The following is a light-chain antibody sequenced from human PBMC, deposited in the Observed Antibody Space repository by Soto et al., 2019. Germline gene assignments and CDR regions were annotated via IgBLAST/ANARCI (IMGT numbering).Light chain of an antibody. CDR3: LHDYTYPQT. CDR1: QGIRSD. V-gene: IGKV1-6*01. J-gene: IGKJ1*01. Sequence: IQMTQSPSSSSASVGDRVTITCRASQGIRSDLGWYQQKPGEVPRLLIYNASTLQSGVPSRFSGSASGAVFTLTISSLQPEDSATYYCLHDYTYPQTFGQGTKVDIK. CDR2: NAS.